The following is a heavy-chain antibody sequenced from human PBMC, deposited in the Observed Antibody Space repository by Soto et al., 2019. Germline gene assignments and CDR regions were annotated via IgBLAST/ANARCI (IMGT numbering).Heavy chain of an antibody. CDR3: ANVIAVAGLY. CDR2: ISGSGGST. J-gene: IGHJ4*02. D-gene: IGHD6-19*01. CDR1: GFTFSSYA. V-gene: IGHV3-23*01. Sequence: EVQLLEYGGGLVQPGGSLRLSCAASGFTFSSYAMSWVRQAPGKGLEWVSAISGSGGSTYYADSVKGRFTISRDNSKNTPYLQMNSLRAEDTAVYYCANVIAVAGLYWGQGTLVTVSS.